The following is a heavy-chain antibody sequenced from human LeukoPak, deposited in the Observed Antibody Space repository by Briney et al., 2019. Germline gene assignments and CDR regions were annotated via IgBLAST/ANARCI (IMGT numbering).Heavy chain of an antibody. CDR2: IYSGGNT. CDR3: ARDGRGDGVPAENAFAI. Sequence: GGSLRLSCAASGFTVSSNYMTWVRQSPGKGLEWVSVIYSGGNTVYADSVKGRFTISRDNSKNTLYLQINSLRAEDTAVYYCARDGRGDGVPAENAFAIWGQGTMVTVSS. D-gene: IGHD3-10*01. CDR1: GFTVSSNY. J-gene: IGHJ3*02. V-gene: IGHV3-53*01.